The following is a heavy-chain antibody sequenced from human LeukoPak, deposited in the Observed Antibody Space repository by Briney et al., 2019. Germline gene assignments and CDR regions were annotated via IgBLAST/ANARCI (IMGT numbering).Heavy chain of an antibody. CDR1: GFIFGNHW. V-gene: IGHV3-7*01. CDR2: IKEDGSEK. D-gene: IGHD3-22*01. CDR3: VRAPYYYDGSGCSEQPYFDY. Sequence: GGSLRLSCVASGFIFGNHWMGWVRQAPGKGLEWVADIKEDGSEKTYVDSVRGRFTISRDNAQNSLYLQMNSLRAEDTAVYYCVRAPYYYDGSGCSEQPYFDYWGQGTLVTVSS. J-gene: IGHJ4*02.